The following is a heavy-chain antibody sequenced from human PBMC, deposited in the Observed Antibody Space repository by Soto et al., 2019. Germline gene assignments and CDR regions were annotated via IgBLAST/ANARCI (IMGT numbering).Heavy chain of an antibody. Sequence: EVQLVESGGGLVQPGGSLRLSCAASGFTVSSNYMSWVRQAPGKGLEWVSVIYSGGSTYYADSVKGRFTISRDNSKNTLYLQMNSLRAEDTAVYYCARMGDSSGYSGWFDPWGQGPLVTVSS. CDR3: ARMGDSSGYSGWFDP. CDR1: GFTVSSNY. J-gene: IGHJ5*02. CDR2: IYSGGST. D-gene: IGHD3-22*01. V-gene: IGHV3-66*01.